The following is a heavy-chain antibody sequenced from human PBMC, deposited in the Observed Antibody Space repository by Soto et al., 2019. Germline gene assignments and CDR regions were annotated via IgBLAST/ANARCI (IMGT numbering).Heavy chain of an antibody. V-gene: IGHV3-23*01. CDR2: IRGSSGGT. CDR3: VKGAWLDY. CDR1: GFTFSTFD. J-gene: IGHJ4*02. Sequence: EVQLLESGGGLIQPGGSLILSCAASGFTFSTFDMTWVRQPPGKGLEWVSLIRGSSGGTYYADSVKGRFTISKDNSKNTLYLQMNSLRAEDTAVYFCVKGAWLDYWGQGNMVTVSS.